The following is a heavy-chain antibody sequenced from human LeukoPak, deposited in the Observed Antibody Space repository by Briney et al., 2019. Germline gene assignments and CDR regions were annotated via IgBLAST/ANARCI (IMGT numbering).Heavy chain of an antibody. V-gene: IGHV3-23*01. J-gene: IGHJ6*02. CDR3: AKDGHPRDGSNYYYGMDV. CDR2: ISGSAGST. CDR1: GFTFSSYA. Sequence: GGSLRLSCAASGFTFSSYAMSWVRHAPGKGREWVSAISGSAGSTYHADSVKGRFTISRDNSKNTLYLQMTSLRAEDTAGYYCAKDGHPRDGSNYYYGMDVWDQGTTVTVSS. D-gene: IGHD5-24*01.